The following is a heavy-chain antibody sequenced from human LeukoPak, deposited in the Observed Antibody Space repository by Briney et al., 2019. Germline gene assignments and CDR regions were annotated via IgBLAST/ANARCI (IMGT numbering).Heavy chain of an antibody. V-gene: IGHV4-4*07. D-gene: IGHD5-18*01. J-gene: IGHJ3*02. CDR3: ARDEGTAMVTFAFDI. CDR1: GGSISSYY. Sequence: TSETLSLTCTVSGGSISSYYWNWIRQPAGKGLERIGRIYTSGSTNYNPSLKSRVTMSVDTSKNQFSLKLSSVTAADTAVYYCARDEGTAMVTFAFDIWGQGTMVTVSS. CDR2: IYTSGST.